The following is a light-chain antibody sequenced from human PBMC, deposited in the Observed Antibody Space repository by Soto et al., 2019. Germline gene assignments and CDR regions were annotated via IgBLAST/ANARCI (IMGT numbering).Light chain of an antibody. J-gene: IGKJ4*01. V-gene: IGKV3-15*01. CDR1: QSVSSD. CDR3: QQYNYWPEN. CDR2: GAS. Sequence: EIVMTQSPATLSVSPGEGATLSCRASQSVSSDLAWYQQKPGQAPRLLIYGASTRATGIPARFSGSGSGTEFTLTISSLQSEDFEVYYCQQYNYWPENFGGGTKVEIK.